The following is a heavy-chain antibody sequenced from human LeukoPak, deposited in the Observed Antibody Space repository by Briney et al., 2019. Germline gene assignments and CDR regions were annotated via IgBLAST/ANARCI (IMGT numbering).Heavy chain of an antibody. Sequence: PSETLSLTCAVYGGSFSGYYWSWIRQPPGKGLEWIGEISHSGSTNYNPSLKSRVTISVDTSKNQFSLKLSSVTAPDTAVYYCARGAVVPAAISYYYYMDVWGKGTTVTVSS. D-gene: IGHD2-2*01. CDR1: GGSFSGYY. CDR3: ARGAVVPAAISYYYYMDV. CDR2: ISHSGST. J-gene: IGHJ6*03. V-gene: IGHV4-34*01.